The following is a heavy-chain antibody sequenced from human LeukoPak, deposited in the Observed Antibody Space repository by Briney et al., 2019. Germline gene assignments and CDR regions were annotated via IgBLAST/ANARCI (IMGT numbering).Heavy chain of an antibody. V-gene: IGHV3-11*01. J-gene: IGHJ4*02. CDR1: GFTFSDYY. D-gene: IGHD2-2*01. CDR2: ISSSGSTI. Sequence: GGSLRLSCAASGFTFSDYYMSWVRQAPGKGLEWVSYISSSGSTIYYADSVKGRFTISRDNAKNSLYLQMNSLRAEDTAVYYCARDCSSTSCYGFDYWGQGTLVTVSS. CDR3: ARDCSSTSCYGFDY.